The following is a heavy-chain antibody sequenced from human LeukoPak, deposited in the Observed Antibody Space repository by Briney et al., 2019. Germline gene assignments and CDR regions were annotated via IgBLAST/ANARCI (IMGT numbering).Heavy chain of an antibody. D-gene: IGHD2-2*01. J-gene: IGHJ4*02. Sequence: PGGSLRLSCAASGFTFSSYSINWVRQAPGKGLEWVSYISSTINTIYYADSVKGRFTISRDDAKNSLYLQMNSLKTEDTAVYYCTRNNCSSTSCYDYWGQGTLVTVSS. CDR1: GFTFSSYS. V-gene: IGHV3-48*01. CDR2: ISSTINTI. CDR3: TRNNCSSTSCYDY.